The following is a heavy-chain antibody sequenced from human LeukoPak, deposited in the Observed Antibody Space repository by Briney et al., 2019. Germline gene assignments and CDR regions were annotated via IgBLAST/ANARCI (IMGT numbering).Heavy chain of an antibody. CDR2: INHSGSI. J-gene: IGHJ4*02. CDR3: ARGQYCDLIRCYSAGRNFDQ. D-gene: IGHD2-15*01. Sequence: SETLSLTCAVHDTSFSGYYWSRIRQTPGKGLQWIGEINHSGSINYNPSLKSRVTISVDTSKNQFSLEFNSLTAADTAIYYCARGQYCDLIRCYSAGRNFDQWGQGTLVTVSS. CDR1: DTSFSGYY. V-gene: IGHV4-34*01.